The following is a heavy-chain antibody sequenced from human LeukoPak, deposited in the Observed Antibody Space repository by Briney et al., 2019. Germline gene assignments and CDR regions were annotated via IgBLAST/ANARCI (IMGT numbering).Heavy chain of an antibody. CDR1: GFTFDDYA. D-gene: IGHD3-16*01. CDR2: ISWNSGSI. J-gene: IGHJ6*03. Sequence: GGSLRLSCAASGFTFDDYAMHWVRQAPGKGLEWVSGISWNSGSIGYADSVKGQFTISRDNAKNSLYLQMNSLRAEDTAVYYCARDALTYDYVWGSEAYYMDVWGKGTTVTVSS. V-gene: IGHV3-9*01. CDR3: ARDALTYDYVWGSEAYYMDV.